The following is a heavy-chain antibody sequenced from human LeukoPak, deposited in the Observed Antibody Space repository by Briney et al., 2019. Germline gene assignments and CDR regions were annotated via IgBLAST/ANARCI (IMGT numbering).Heavy chain of an antibody. CDR1: GGSMSSYY. D-gene: IGHD6-13*01. CDR2: MYTSGST. Sequence: PSETLSLTCTVSGGSMSSYYWSWIRQPAGKGLEWIGRMYTSGSTNYNPSLKSRVTMSIDTSKKHFSLNLDSVTAADTAVYYCATYDQQLASDNWGQGSLVTVSS. J-gene: IGHJ4*02. CDR3: ATYDQQLASDN. V-gene: IGHV4-4*07.